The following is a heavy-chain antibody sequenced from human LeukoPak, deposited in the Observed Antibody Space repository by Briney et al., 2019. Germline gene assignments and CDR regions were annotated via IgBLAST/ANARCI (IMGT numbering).Heavy chain of an antibody. V-gene: IGHV3-23*01. J-gene: IGHJ4*02. Sequence: PGGSLRLSCAASGFTFSTYAMSWVRQAPGKGLEWVSAISFNGANTYYADSVKGRFTISRDDSENTAYLQMNSLKTEDTAVYYCTTYRSGHYRGQGTLVTVSS. CDR3: TTYRSGHY. CDR2: ISFNGANT. CDR1: GFTFSTYA. D-gene: IGHD6-19*01.